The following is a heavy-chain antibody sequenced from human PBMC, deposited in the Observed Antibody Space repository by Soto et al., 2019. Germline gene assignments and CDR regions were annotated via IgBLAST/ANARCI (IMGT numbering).Heavy chain of an antibody. CDR2: IYYSGST. CDR1: GGSISSYY. V-gene: IGHV4-59*01. J-gene: IGHJ6*02. Sequence: QVQLQESGPGLVKPSETLSLTCTVSGGSISSYYWSWIRQPPGKGLEWIGYIYYSGSTNSNPSLKRLVTISVDTSKNQIALKLSSVTAADTAVYYCARGGTTAVRTGAGFDYYYYGMDVWGQGTTVTVSS. D-gene: IGHD1-1*01. CDR3: ARGGTTAVRTGAGFDYYYYGMDV.